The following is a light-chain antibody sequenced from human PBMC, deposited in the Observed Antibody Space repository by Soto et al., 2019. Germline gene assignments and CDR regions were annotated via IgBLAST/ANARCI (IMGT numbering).Light chain of an antibody. J-gene: IGKJ2*01. CDR3: QQRSNWWT. V-gene: IGKV3-11*01. CDR2: DAS. CDR1: QSVSSY. Sequence: EIVLTQSPATLSLSPGEIATLSCRASQSVSSYLAWYQQKPGQAPRLLIYDASNRATGIPARFSGSGSGTDFTLTISSLEPEDFAVYYCQQRSNWWTFGQGTKLEIK.